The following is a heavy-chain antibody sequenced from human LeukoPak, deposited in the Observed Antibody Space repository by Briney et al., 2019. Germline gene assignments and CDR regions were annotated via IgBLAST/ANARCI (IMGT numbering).Heavy chain of an antibody. CDR2: IYYSGST. V-gene: IGHV4-59*08. Sequence: SETLSLTCTVSGGSISSYYWNWIRQPPGKGLEWIGYIYYSGSTNYNPSLKSRVTISVDTSKNQFSLKLSSVTAADTAVYYCASAILDTTFDYWGQGTLVTVSS. D-gene: IGHD5-18*01. J-gene: IGHJ4*02. CDR3: ASAILDTTFDY. CDR1: GGSISSYY.